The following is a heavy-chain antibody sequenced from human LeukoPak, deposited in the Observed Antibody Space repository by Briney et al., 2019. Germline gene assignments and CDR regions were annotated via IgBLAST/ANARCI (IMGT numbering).Heavy chain of an antibody. J-gene: IGHJ3*02. CDR2: IYSGGST. V-gene: IGHV3-53*01. Sequence: GGSLRLSCAASGFTFSSYAMSWVRQAPGKGLEWVSVIYSGGSTYYADSVKGRFTISRDNSKNTLYLQMNSLRAEDTAVYYCARAYSSSVRGAFDIWGQGTMVTVSS. CDR3: ARAYSSSVRGAFDI. D-gene: IGHD6-6*01. CDR1: GFTFSSYA.